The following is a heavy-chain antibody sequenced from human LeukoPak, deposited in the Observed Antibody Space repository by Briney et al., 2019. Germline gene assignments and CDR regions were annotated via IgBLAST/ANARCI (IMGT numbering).Heavy chain of an antibody. CDR3: ARAAYYYDGSGYYLGD. D-gene: IGHD3-22*01. CDR1: GYTFTDYY. J-gene: IGHJ4*02. Sequence: ASVKVSCKASGYTFTDYYMHWVRQAPGQGLEWMGRIDPNSGGTNYAQKFQARVTMTRDTSISTAYMELSRLRSDDTALYYCARAAYYYDGSGYYLGDWGQGTLVTVSS. CDR2: IDPNSGGT. V-gene: IGHV1-2*06.